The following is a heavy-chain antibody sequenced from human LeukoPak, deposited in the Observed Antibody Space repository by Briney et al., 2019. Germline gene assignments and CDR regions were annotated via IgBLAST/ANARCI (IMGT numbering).Heavy chain of an antibody. D-gene: IGHD3-10*01. CDR3: ARGPESYYGSGSHFDP. CDR1: GYTFTSYD. V-gene: IGHV1-8*01. Sequence: GASVKVSCKASGYTFTSYDINWVRQATGQGLEWMGWMNPNSGNTGYAQKFQGGVTMTRNTSISTAYMELSSLRSEDTAVYYCARGPESYYGSGSHFDPWGQGTLVTVSS. J-gene: IGHJ5*02. CDR2: MNPNSGNT.